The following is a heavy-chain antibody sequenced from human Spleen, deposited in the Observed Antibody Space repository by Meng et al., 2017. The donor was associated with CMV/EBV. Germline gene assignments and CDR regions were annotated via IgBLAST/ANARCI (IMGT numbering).Heavy chain of an antibody. CDR3: AGVDVKVGATAFDY. V-gene: IGHV1-69*02. D-gene: IGHD1-26*01. Sequence: ASGGTFSGFSITWVRQAPGQGLEWMGRIIPSLRMTNYAQMFQGGLTITADKSTSTAYMELTSLRSEDTAVYYCAGVDVKVGATAFDYWGQGTLVTVSS. CDR2: IIPSLRMT. J-gene: IGHJ4*02. CDR1: GGTFSGFS.